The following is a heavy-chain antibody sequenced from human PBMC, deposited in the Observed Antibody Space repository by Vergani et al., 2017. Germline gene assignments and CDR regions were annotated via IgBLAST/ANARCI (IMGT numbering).Heavy chain of an antibody. CDR2: FYTGGGT. D-gene: IGHD6-13*01. V-gene: IGHV4-61*02. CDR1: GGPISSGSYY. CDR3: AMVPLYXTTWPFLLLDMDV. Sequence: QVQLQESGPGLVRPSQTLTLTCTVSGGPISSGSYYWSWFRQPAGKGLEWIGRFYTGGGTRYNPSPKGRVTISVVTSKNQFSLQLCSVTAADTAVSYCAMVPLYXTTWPFLLLDMDVWVQGATVTVSS. J-gene: IGHJ6*02.